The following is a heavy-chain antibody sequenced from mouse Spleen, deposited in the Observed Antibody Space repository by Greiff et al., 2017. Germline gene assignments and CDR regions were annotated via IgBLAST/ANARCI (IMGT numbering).Heavy chain of an antibody. CDR1: GYTFTDYN. V-gene: IGHV1-18*01. J-gene: IGHJ4*01. Sequence: EVQRVESGPELVKPGASVKIPCKASGYTFTDYNMDWVKQSHGKSLEWIGDINPNNGGTIYNQKFKGKATLTVDKSSSTAYMELRSLTSEDTAVYYCARALRYAYAMDYWGQGTSVTVSS. D-gene: IGHD2-14*01. CDR3: ARALRYAYAMDY. CDR2: INPNNGGT.